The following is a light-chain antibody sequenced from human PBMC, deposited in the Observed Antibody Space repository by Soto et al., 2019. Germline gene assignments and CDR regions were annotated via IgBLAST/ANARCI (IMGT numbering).Light chain of an antibody. CDR2: EVS. CDR3: TSYTSGSLYV. Sequence: QSVLTQPPSASGSPGQSVTISCTGTSSDVGAYNFVSWYQQHPGKAPKLMIYEVSKRPSGVPDRFSGSKSGNTASLTVSGLQAEDEADYYCTSYTSGSLYVFGTGTKVTVL. CDR1: SSDVGAYNF. J-gene: IGLJ1*01. V-gene: IGLV2-8*01.